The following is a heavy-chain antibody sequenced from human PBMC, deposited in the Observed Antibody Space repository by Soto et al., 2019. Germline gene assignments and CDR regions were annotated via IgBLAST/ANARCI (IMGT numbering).Heavy chain of an antibody. CDR3: ARGSDVMSGAYHHGMDV. Sequence: ASVKVSCKASGYTFTSYGISWVRQAPGQGLEWMGWISPYHGNTNYAQKLQGRVTMTADESTTTAYMELSSLRSEDTAVYYCARGSDVMSGAYHHGMDVWGQGTTVTVSS. CDR2: ISPYHGNT. D-gene: IGHD3-16*01. V-gene: IGHV1-18*04. J-gene: IGHJ6*02. CDR1: GYTFTSYG.